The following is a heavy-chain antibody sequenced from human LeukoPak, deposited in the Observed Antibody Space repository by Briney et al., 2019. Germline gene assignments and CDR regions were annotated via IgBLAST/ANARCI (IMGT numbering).Heavy chain of an antibody. CDR3: ARDRGRATLFDY. D-gene: IGHD1-26*01. CDR1: GYTLTELS. Sequence: GASVKVSCKVSGYTLTELSMHWVRQAPGKGLEWMGGIIPIFGTANYAQKFQGRVTITADESTSTAYMELSSLRSEDTAVYYCARDRGRATLFDYWGQGTLVTVSS. V-gene: IGHV1-69*13. J-gene: IGHJ4*02. CDR2: IIPIFGTA.